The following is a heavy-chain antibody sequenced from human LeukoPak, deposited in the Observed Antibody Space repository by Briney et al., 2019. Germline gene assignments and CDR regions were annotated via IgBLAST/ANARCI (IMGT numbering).Heavy chain of an antibody. CDR3: ARDLRVVITGSFDS. D-gene: IGHD3-22*01. V-gene: IGHV3-20*04. Sequence: GGSLRLSCAASGXSFDDYGVTWVRQAPGKGLESVFGINWNGDSTDYADSVKGRFTISRDNAKNSLYLQMNSLRAEDTALYYCARDLRVVITGSFDSWGQGTLVTVSS. J-gene: IGHJ4*02. CDR2: INWNGDST. CDR1: GXSFDDYG.